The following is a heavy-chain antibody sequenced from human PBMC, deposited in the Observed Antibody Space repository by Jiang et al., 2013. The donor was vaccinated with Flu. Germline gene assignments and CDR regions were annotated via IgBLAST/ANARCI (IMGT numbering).Heavy chain of an antibody. J-gene: IGHJ6*02. CDR1: GDSVSSNSAA. CDR3: ARDSIEGPYYRAYGMDV. D-gene: IGHD3-22*01. CDR2: TYYRSKWYN. V-gene: IGHV6-1*01. Sequence: QTLSLTCAISGDSVSSNSAAWNWIRQSPSRGLEWLGRTYYRSKWYNDYAESVKSRITVNPDTAKNQFSLQVNSVTPEDTAVYYYARDSIEGPYYRAYGMDVWGQGTTVTVSS.